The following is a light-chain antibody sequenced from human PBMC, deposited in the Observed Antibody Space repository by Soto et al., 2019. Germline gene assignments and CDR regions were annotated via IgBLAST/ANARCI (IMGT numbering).Light chain of an antibody. J-gene: IGLJ1*01. V-gene: IGLV2-14*01. CDR2: EVD. CDR1: GSDIGYFNY. Sequence: QSALTQPAPVSGSPGQSITISFTGTGSDIGYFNYVSWYQQQPGKAPKLMIYEVDNRPSGVSIRFSGSKSGSTASLTISGLQAEDEADYYCKSYAVGSTYVFGTGTKVT. CDR3: KSYAVGSTYV.